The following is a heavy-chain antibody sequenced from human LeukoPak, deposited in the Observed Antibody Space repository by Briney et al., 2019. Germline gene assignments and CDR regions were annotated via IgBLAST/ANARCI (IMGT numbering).Heavy chain of an antibody. V-gene: IGHV1-18*01. CDR3: ASSVAARYYYYMDV. CDR1: GYTFTSYG. CDR2: ISAYNGNT. D-gene: IGHD2-15*01. Sequence: WASVKVSCKASGYTFTSYGISWVRQAPGQGLEGMGWISAYNGNTNYAQKLQGRVTMTTDTSTSTAYMELRSLRSDDTAVYYCASSVAARYYYYMDVWGKGTTVTVSS. J-gene: IGHJ6*03.